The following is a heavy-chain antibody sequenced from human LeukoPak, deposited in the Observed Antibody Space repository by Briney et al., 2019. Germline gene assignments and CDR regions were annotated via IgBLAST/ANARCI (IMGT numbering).Heavy chain of an antibody. CDR1: GGSFSGYY. D-gene: IGHD2-15*01. CDR2: INHSGST. J-gene: IGHJ5*02. CDR3: ARAGNIVVVVAASINWFDP. Sequence: SETLSLTCAVYGGSFSGYYWSWIRQPPGKGLEWIGEINHSGSTNYNPSLKSRVTISVDTSKNQLSLKLSSVTAADTAVYYCARAGNIVVVVAASINWFDPWGQGTLVTVSS. V-gene: IGHV4-34*01.